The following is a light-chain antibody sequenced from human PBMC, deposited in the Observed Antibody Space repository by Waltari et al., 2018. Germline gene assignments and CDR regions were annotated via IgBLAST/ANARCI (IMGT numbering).Light chain of an antibody. J-gene: IGLJ2*01. CDR1: SSNIGAGYD. CDR2: GDN. Sequence: QSVLTQPPSVSGAPGQMVTISCTGSSSNIGAGYDVHWYQQFPGTAPKLLIYGDNNRPSGVPDRFSGAKSGTSASLAITGLQAEDEADYYCQSYDSSLSALFGGGTKLTVL. CDR3: QSYDSSLSAL. V-gene: IGLV1-40*01.